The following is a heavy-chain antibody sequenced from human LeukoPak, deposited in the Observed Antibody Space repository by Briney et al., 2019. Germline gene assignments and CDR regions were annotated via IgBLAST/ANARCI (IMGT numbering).Heavy chain of an antibody. D-gene: IGHD3-3*01. J-gene: IGHJ6*02. Sequence: TGGSLRLSCTASGFSFSGYWMTWVRQTPGKGLEWVANINQDGSKKSYVDSVRGRFTISRDSAKNSLYLQMNSLRAEDTAVYYCARMYYDFWSGYYSLGYYYGMDVWGQGTTVTVSS. CDR3: ARMYYDFWSGYYSLGYYYGMDV. CDR2: INQDGSKK. CDR1: GFSFSGYW. V-gene: IGHV3-7*01.